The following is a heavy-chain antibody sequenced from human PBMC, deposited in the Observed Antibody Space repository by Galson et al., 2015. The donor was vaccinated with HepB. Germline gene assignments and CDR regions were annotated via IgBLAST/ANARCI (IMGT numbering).Heavy chain of an antibody. CDR1: CGPLSRSSFY. CDR3: ARHRNIVVVTADDWFDP. J-gene: IGHJ5*02. V-gene: IGHV4-39*01. D-gene: IGHD2-21*02. CDR2: IFFRGGT. Sequence: SENPFLPCTGSCGPLSRSSFYLGWVRPPPGEGVGWVWGIFFRGGTYYNPSLKSRVTISVDTSKNQFSLKLSSVTAADTAVYYCARHRNIVVVTADDWFDPWGQGTLVTVSS.